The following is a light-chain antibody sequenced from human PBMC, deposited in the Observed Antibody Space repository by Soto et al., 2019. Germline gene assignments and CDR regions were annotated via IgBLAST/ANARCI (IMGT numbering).Light chain of an antibody. CDR1: QSVSSSD. CDR3: QQYGGSGKA. Sequence: ENVLTQSPGTLSLSPGERATLSCRASQSVSSSDLAWYQQKPGQAPRLLIYGASSRATGIPDRVSGSGSGTDFTLTISRLEPEDFAVYYCQQYGGSGKAFGQGPKVEIK. J-gene: IGKJ1*01. CDR2: GAS. V-gene: IGKV3-20*01.